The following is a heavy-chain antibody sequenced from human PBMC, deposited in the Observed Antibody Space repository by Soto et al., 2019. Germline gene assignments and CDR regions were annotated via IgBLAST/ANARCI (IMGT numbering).Heavy chain of an antibody. CDR2: IYYSGST. CDR1: GGSISSNSYN. V-gene: IGHV4-39*01. Sequence: SETLSLTCTVSGGSISSNSYNWGWIRQPPGKGLEWIGSIYYSGSTYYNPSLKSRVTISVDTSKNQFSLKLSSVTAADTAVYYCARRGYSGYDWPFDYWGQGTLVT. CDR3: ARRGYSGYDWPFDY. D-gene: IGHD5-12*01. J-gene: IGHJ4*02.